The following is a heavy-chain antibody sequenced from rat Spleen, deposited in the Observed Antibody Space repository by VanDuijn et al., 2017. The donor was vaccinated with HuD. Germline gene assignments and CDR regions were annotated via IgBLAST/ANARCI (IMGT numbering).Heavy chain of an antibody. Sequence: EVQLVESGGGLVQPGRSLKFSCAASGFTFSDYAMAWVRQAPKKNLEWVATIIYDGSSTYYRDSVKGRFTISRDNAKSTLYLQMDSLRSEDTATYYCARNWDYWGQGVMVTVSS. V-gene: IGHV5-17*01. CDR1: GFTFSDYA. CDR3: ARNWDY. CDR2: IIYDGSST. J-gene: IGHJ2*01. D-gene: IGHD5-1*01.